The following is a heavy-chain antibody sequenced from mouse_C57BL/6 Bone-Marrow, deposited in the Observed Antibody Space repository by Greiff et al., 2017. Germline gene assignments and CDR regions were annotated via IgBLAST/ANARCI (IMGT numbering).Heavy chain of an antibody. Sequence: QVQLQQPGAELVKPGASVKMSCKASGYTFTSYWITWVKQRPGQGLEWIGDIYPGSGSTNYNEKFKSKATLTVDTSSSTAYMQLSSPTSEDSAVYYSARWGDGYAMDYWGQGTSVTVSA. V-gene: IGHV1-55*01. D-gene: IGHD3-3*01. CDR2: IYPGSGST. J-gene: IGHJ4*01. CDR1: GYTFTSYW. CDR3: ARWGDGYAMDY.